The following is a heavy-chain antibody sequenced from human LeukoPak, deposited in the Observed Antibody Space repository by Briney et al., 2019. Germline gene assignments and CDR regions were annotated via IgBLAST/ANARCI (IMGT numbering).Heavy chain of an antibody. D-gene: IGHD2-2*02. CDR1: GGSFSGYY. Sequence: PSETLSLTCAVYGGSFSGYYWSWIRQPPGKGLEWIGEINHSGSTNYNPSLKSRVTISVDTSKNQFSLKLSSVTAADTAVYYCARRNRIVVVPAAIMGTSFDPWGQGTLVTVSS. CDR3: ARRNRIVVVPAAIMGTSFDP. J-gene: IGHJ5*02. V-gene: IGHV4-34*01. CDR2: INHSGST.